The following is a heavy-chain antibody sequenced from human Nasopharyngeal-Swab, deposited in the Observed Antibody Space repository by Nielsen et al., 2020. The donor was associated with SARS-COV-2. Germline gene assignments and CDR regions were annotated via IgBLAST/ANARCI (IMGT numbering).Heavy chain of an antibody. CDR3: ARSPGYYYYYGMDV. D-gene: IGHD2-2*03. CDR2: INWNGSGT. Sequence: GESLKISCAASGFTFDDYAMTWARQAPGKGLEWVSGINWNGSGTGYADSVKGRFTISRDNAKNSLYLQMNSLRAEDTALYHCARSPGYYYYYGMDVWGQGTTVTVSS. CDR1: GFTFDDYA. V-gene: IGHV3-20*01. J-gene: IGHJ6*02.